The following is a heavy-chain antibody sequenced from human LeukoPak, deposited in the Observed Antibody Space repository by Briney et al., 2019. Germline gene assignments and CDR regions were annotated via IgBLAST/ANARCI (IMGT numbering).Heavy chain of an antibody. CDR2: IYYSGST. CDR1: GGSISSYY. D-gene: IGHD3-10*01. J-gene: IGHJ4*02. V-gene: IGHV4-59*08. Sequence: KPSETLSLTCTVSGGSISSYYWSWIRQPPGKGLEWIGYIYYSGSTNYNPSLKSRVTISVDTSKNQFSLKLSSVTAADTAVYYCARQFSSGSPSDYWGQGTLVTVSS. CDR3: ARQFSSGSPSDY.